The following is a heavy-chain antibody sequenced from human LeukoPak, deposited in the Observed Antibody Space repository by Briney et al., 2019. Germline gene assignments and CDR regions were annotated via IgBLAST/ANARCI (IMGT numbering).Heavy chain of an antibody. J-gene: IGHJ4*02. CDR1: GFTLSGYG. CDR2: IRYDGSNK. V-gene: IGHV3-30*02. D-gene: IGHD5-18*01. CDR3: AKDRGYSYGDFDF. Sequence: PGGSLRLSCAASGFTLSGYGMHRVRQAPGKGLEWVAFIRYDGSNKDYADSVKGRFTISRDNSKNTLYLQMNSLRAEDTAVYYCAKDRGYSYGDFDFWGQGTLVTVSS.